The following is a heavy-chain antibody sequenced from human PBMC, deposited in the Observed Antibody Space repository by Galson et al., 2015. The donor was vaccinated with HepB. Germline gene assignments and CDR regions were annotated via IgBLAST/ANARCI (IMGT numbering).Heavy chain of an antibody. CDR1: GFTFNTYA. CDR3: AKGRYSSGWNYFDY. D-gene: IGHD6-19*01. CDR2: ISGSGGGT. J-gene: IGHJ4*02. V-gene: IGHV3-23*01. Sequence: SLRLSCAAPGFTFNTYAMSWVRQAPGKGLEWVSSISGSGGGTYYADSVKGRFTISRDNSKKILDLQMNSLRAEDTAVYYCAKGRYSSGWNYFDYWGQGTLVSVSS.